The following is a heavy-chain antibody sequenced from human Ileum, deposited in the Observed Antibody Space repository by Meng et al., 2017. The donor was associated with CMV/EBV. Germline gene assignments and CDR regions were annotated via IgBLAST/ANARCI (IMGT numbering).Heavy chain of an antibody. D-gene: IGHD2-2*01. CDR2: INSNSGDT. V-gene: IGHV1-2*02. CDR1: AYPFTDYY. CDR3: ARDIVVLPAAKFYDS. Sequence: AYPFTDYYLHWVRQAPAQGLEYMGWINSNSGDTNYAQKFQGRVAMTRDTSIGTAYMELSSLRSDDTAVYYCARDIVVLPAAKFYDSWGQGTLVTVSS. J-gene: IGHJ4*02.